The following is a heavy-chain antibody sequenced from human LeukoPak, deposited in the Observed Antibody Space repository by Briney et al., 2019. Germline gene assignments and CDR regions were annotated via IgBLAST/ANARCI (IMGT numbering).Heavy chain of an antibody. CDR1: GGSISSYY. CDR3: ARRYCSGGTCSGDY. CDR2: IYYSGST. V-gene: IGHV4-59*08. J-gene: IGHJ4*02. Sequence: PSETLSLTCTVSGGSISSYYWSWIRQPPGKGLEWIGYIYYSGSTNYNPSLKSRVTISVDTSKNQFSLKLSSVTAADTAVYYCARRYCSGGTCSGDYWGQGTLVTVSS. D-gene: IGHD2-15*01.